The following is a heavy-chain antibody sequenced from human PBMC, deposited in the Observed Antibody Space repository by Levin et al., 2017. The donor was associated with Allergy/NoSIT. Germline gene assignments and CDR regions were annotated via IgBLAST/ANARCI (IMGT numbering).Heavy chain of an antibody. Sequence: LSQTLSLTCSVSGGSINSADYHWSWIRQPPGKGLEYIGSIYHLGGTLYSPSLKSRLTMSLDTPKNQFSLQLRSVTAADTAVYYCGRTRSIGGTDLWGQGTLVSVSS. CDR3: GRTRSIGGTDL. CDR2: IYHLGGT. V-gene: IGHV4-30-4*01. D-gene: IGHD1-1*01. J-gene: IGHJ5*02. CDR1: GGSINSADYH.